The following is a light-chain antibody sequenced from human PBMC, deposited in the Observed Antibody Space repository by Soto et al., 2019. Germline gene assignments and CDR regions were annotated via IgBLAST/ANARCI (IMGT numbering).Light chain of an antibody. V-gene: IGLV2-14*01. CDR2: DVS. Sequence: QSVLTQPASVSGSPGQSITISCTGTSSDVGDYNYVSWYQQHPGKAPKLMLYDVSNRPSGVSNRFSGSKSGNTASLTISGLQAEDEADYYCSSYTSSSTLYVFGTGTKLTVL. CDR3: SSYTSSSTLYV. J-gene: IGLJ1*01. CDR1: SSDVGDYNY.